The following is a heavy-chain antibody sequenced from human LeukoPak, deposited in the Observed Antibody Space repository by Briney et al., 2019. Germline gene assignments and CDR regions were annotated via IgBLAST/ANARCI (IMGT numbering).Heavy chain of an antibody. V-gene: IGHV3-30*02. Sequence: PGGSLRLSCAASGFTFSSYGMHWVRQAPGKGLEWVAFIRYDGSNKYYADSVKGRFTISRDNSKNTLYLQMNSLRAEDTAVYYCARARGSAFDAFDIWGQGTMVTVSS. D-gene: IGHD6-19*01. J-gene: IGHJ3*02. CDR3: ARARGSAFDAFDI. CDR1: GFTFSSYG. CDR2: IRYDGSNK.